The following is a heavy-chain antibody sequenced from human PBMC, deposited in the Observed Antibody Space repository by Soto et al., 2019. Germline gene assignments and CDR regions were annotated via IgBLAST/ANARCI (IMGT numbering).Heavy chain of an antibody. CDR1: GGSISRSNW. CDR3: ARLRWELLATFXY. CDR2: IYHSGST. D-gene: IGHD1-26*01. V-gene: IGHV4-4*02. Sequence: NLSETLXLTCAVSGGSISRSNWWSWVRQPPGKGLEWIGEIYHSGSTNYNPSLKSRVTISVDKSKNQFSLKLSSVTAADTAVYYSARLRWELLATFXYWGQGTLVXVSS. J-gene: IGHJ4*02.